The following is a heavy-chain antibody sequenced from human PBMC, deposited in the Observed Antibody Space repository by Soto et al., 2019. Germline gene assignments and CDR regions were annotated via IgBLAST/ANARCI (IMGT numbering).Heavy chain of an antibody. V-gene: IGHV4-59*01. CDR3: ALRSMAVVPEY. Sequence: QVQLRESGPGLVKPSESLCLTCAVSGDSISTYYCMWIRQPPGKGLESIGYLYYGRSANYNPSLKSRVTLSVDTSTNQCSLTLSSMTAADTAVYYCALRSMAVVPEYWGQGTLVTVSS. CDR1: GDSISTYY. D-gene: IGHD3-22*01. J-gene: IGHJ4*02. CDR2: LYYGRSA.